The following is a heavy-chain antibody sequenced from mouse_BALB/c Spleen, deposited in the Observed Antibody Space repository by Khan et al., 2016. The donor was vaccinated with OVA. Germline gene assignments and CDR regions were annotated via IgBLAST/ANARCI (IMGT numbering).Heavy chain of an antibody. CDR1: GYTFTTYW. V-gene: IGHV1-7*01. CDR3: TRRGIYGIFAY. D-gene: IGHD2-1*01. Sequence: QVQLKESGAELAQPGASVKMSCKTSGYTFTTYWMHWVKQRPGQGLEWIGYINPSTGYTEYNQRFKDKATLTTDKSSSTAYIQLSRLTSEDSAVYYCTRRGIYGIFAYWGQGTLVTVSA. CDR2: INPSTGYT. J-gene: IGHJ3*01.